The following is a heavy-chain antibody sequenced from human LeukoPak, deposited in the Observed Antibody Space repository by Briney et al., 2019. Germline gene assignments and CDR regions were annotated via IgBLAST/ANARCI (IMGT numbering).Heavy chain of an antibody. CDR2: MFYSGTT. CDR3: ARHVCGGDCYTFDY. D-gene: IGHD2-21*02. CDR1: GGSISSNSHY. Sequence: PSETLSLTCTVSGGSISSNSHYWAWTRQPPGKGLEWIGSMFYSGTTYYQSSLKSRVTISVDTSKSQFSLKLSSVTAADTAVYYCARHVCGGDCYTFDYWGQGILVTVSS. V-gene: IGHV4-39*01. J-gene: IGHJ4*02.